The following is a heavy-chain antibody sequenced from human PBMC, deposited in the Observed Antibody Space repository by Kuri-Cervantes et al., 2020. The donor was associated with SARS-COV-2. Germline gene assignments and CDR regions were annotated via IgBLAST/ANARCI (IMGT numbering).Heavy chain of an antibody. J-gene: IGHJ6*03. V-gene: IGHV4-39*07. CDR2: INHSGST. Sequence: SETLSLTCTVSGGSISSSSYYWGWIRQPPGKGLEWIGEINHSGSTNYNPSLKSRVTISVDTSKNQFSLKLSSVTAADTAVYYCARGVSSSSPLTSYYMDVWGKGTTVIVSS. CDR1: GGSISSSSYY. D-gene: IGHD6-6*01. CDR3: ARGVSSSSPLTSYYMDV.